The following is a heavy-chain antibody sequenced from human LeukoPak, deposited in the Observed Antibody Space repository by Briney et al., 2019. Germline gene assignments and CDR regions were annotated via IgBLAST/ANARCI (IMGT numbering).Heavy chain of an antibody. CDR2: IYTSGST. V-gene: IGHV4-4*07. CDR3: ARGRPYSGSLRYYFDY. Sequence: SETLSFTCTVSGGSISSYYWSWIRQPAGKGLEWIGRIYTSGSTNYNPSLKSRVTMSVDTSKNQFSLKLSSVTAADTAVYYSARGRPYSGSLRYYFDYWGQGTLVTVSS. CDR1: GGSISSYY. J-gene: IGHJ4*02. D-gene: IGHD1-26*01.